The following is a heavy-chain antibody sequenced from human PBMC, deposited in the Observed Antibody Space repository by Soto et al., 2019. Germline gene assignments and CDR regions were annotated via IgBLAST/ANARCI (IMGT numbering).Heavy chain of an antibody. CDR3: ARSQVGRPLDF. D-gene: IGHD1-26*01. CDR1: RYTFTNFY. V-gene: IGHV1-46*01. CDR2: INPSGGST. J-gene: IGHJ6*02. Sequence: RASVKVSCKASRYTFTNFYIHWLRQAPGQGLEWMGIINPSGGSTTYPQKFQGRVTMTRDTSTSTVHMELITLRSEDTAVYYCARSQVGRPLDFWGPGTTVTVSS.